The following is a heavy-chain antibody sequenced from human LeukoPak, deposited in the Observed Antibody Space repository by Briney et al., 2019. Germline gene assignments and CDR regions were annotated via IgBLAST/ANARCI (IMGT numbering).Heavy chain of an antibody. J-gene: IGHJ4*02. CDR2: ISSSSSYI. CDR3: ARDACSSTSCYVDY. D-gene: IGHD2-2*01. CDR1: GFTFDDYG. Sequence: GGSLRLSCAVSGFTFDDYGMNWVRQAPGKGLEWVSSISSSSSYIYYADSVKGRFTISRDNAKNSLYLQMNSLRAEDTAVYYCARDACSSTSCYVDYWGQGTLVTVSS. V-gene: IGHV3-21*01.